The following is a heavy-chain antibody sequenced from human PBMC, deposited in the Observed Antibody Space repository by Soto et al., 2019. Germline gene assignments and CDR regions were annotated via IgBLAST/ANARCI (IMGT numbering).Heavy chain of an antibody. CDR3: TTGGAFRYYYYYMDV. CDR1: GFTFSNAW. Sequence: GGSLRLSCAASGFTFSNAWMSWVRQAPGKGLEWVGRIKSKTDGGTTDYAAPVKGRFTISRDDSKNTLYLQMNSLKTEDTAVYYSTTGGAFRYYYYYMDVWGKGTTVTVSS. J-gene: IGHJ6*03. D-gene: IGHD1-26*01. V-gene: IGHV3-15*01. CDR2: IKSKTDGGTT.